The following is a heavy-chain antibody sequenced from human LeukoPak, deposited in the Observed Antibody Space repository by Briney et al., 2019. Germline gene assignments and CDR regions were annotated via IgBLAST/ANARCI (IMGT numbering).Heavy chain of an antibody. D-gene: IGHD6-13*01. CDR2: INHNSGGT. CDR3: ARSSRRQGNENWFDP. Sequence: ASVKVSCKASGYTFTGYYMHWVRQAPGQGLEWMGWINHNSGGTNYAQKFQGRVTMTRDTSISTAYMELSRLRSDDTAVYYCARSSRRQGNENWFDPWGQGTLVTVSS. V-gene: IGHV1-2*02. J-gene: IGHJ5*02. CDR1: GYTFTGYY.